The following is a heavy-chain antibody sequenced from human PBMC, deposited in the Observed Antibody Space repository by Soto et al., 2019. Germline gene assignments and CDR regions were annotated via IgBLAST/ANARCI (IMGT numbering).Heavy chain of an antibody. J-gene: IGHJ6*02. CDR3: AAPFLSTSRWRKTLGEDCQYDTDV. V-gene: IGHV4-39*01. D-gene: IGHD3-16*01. CDR2: GYYDGNT. CDR1: GGSISSTSSY. Sequence: ETLSPTCQVSGGSISSTSSYWICVRQPPWKGLEVSGLGYYDGNTYCNPCLKSRFSISIDSSKNEFTLLLRSVTAADTAIYYCAAPFLSTSRWRKTLGEDCQYDTDVWGQGTKVTVSS.